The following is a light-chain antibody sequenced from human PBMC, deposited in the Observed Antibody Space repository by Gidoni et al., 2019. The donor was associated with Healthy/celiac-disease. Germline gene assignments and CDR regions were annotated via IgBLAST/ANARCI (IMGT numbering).Light chain of an antibody. J-gene: IGKJ4*01. CDR3: QQYDNFPLT. V-gene: IGKV1-33*01. CDR1: QDISNY. Sequence: IQMTQSPSSLSASVGDRVTITCQASQDISNYLNWYQQKPGKAPKLLIYDASNWETGVPSRFSGSGSGTDFTFTISSLQSEDIATYYCQQYDNFPLTFGGGTKVEIK. CDR2: DAS.